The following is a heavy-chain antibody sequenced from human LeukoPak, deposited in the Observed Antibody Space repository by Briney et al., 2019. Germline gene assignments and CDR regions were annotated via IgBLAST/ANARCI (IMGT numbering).Heavy chain of an antibody. CDR2: INPNRGGT. J-gene: IGHJ5*02. CDR1: GYTSTDYY. Sequence: ASLKVSCKASGYTSTDYYIHGVRQAPRQGRERMACINPNRGGTNYAQKFQGRVPMTKDTSITTTYLELSRLTPDDSAVYFCATEASGLNWFDPWGQGTLVSVPS. D-gene: IGHD3-3*01. V-gene: IGHV1-2*02. CDR3: ATEASGLNWFDP.